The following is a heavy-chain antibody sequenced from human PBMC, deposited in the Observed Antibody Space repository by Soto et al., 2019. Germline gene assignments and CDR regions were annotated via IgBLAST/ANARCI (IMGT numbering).Heavy chain of an antibody. J-gene: IGHJ4*02. Sequence: GGSLRLSCAASGFTFSSSGMHWVRQAPGKGLEWVAVTSFDGSSGYYADSVRGRFTISRDNSNNTLYLQMNSLRAEDTAVYYCAKSPTAVAGYFAYWGQGTLVTVSS. CDR1: GFTFSSSG. CDR2: TSFDGSSG. V-gene: IGHV3-30*18. D-gene: IGHD6-19*01. CDR3: AKSPTAVAGYFAY.